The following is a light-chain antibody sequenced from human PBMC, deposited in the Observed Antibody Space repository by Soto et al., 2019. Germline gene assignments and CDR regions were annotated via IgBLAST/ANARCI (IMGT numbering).Light chain of an antibody. J-gene: IGKJ4*01. CDR2: DAS. CDR3: QQYGSSPLT. CDR1: ENVYSY. Sequence: PGERATLSCRASENVYSYLAWYRQAPGQPPSLLIYDASNRAAGVPARFSGSGSGTDLTITISRLEPEDFEVYYCQQYGSSPLTLGGGTKVDIK. V-gene: IGKV3-20*01.